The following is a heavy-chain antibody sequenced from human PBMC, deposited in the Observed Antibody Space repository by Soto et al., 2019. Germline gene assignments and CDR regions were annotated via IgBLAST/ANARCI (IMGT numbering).Heavy chain of an antibody. V-gene: IGHV1-2*02. CDR1: VYPFSHYY. Sequence: SVKVSCKASVYPFSHYYIHLVRQAPGQGLEWMGWINPNSGGTKYAPKFQGGVTMTRDTSITTAYMELSRLRSGDTAVYYCAREPATAKPEGVDFWGQGTLVTVSS. CDR3: AREPATAKPEGVDF. J-gene: IGHJ4*02. CDR2: INPNSGGT. D-gene: IGHD1-1*01.